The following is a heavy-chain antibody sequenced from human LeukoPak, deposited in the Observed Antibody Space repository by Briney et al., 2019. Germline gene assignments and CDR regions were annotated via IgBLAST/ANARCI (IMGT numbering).Heavy chain of an antibody. Sequence: SETLSLTCTVSGGSISSSSYYWGWIRQPPGKGLEWIGSIYYSGSTYYNPSLKSRVTISVDTSKNQFSLKLSSVTAADTAVYYCAKGGASGSYYNGHYFDHWGQGTLVTVSS. V-gene: IGHV4-39*07. D-gene: IGHD3-10*01. CDR1: GGSISSSSYY. CDR3: AKGGASGSYYNGHYFDH. J-gene: IGHJ4*02. CDR2: IYYSGST.